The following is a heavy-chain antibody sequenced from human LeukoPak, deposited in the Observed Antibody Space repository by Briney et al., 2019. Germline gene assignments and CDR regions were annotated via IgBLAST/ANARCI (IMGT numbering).Heavy chain of an antibody. Sequence: SETLSLTCTVSGYSISTGYYWGWIRPPPGKGLEWIGRIYTSGSTNYNPSLKSRVTMSVDTSKNQFSLKLSSVTAADTAVYYCARTLYSSSWSLLFDPWGQGTLVTVSS. J-gene: IGHJ5*02. CDR2: IYTSGST. CDR1: GYSISTGYY. D-gene: IGHD6-13*01. CDR3: ARTLYSSSWSLLFDP. V-gene: IGHV4-38-2*02.